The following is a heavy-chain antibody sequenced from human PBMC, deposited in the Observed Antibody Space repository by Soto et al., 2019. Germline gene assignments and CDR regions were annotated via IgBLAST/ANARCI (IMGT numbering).Heavy chain of an antibody. J-gene: IGHJ4*02. D-gene: IGHD5-18*01. CDR2: IYYSGTT. CDR3: ARLRGYSYGPLDY. CDR1: GGSISSYY. Sequence: QVQLQESGPGLVKPSETLSLTCTVSGGSISSYYWSWIRQPPGKGLEWIGYIYYSGTTNYNPSLKSRVTISVDTSKNQFSLKLSSVSAADTAVYYCARLRGYSYGPLDYWGQGLLVTVSS. V-gene: IGHV4-59*08.